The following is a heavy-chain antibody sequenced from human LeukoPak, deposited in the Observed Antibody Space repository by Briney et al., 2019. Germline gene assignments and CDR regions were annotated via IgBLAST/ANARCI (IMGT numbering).Heavy chain of an antibody. D-gene: IGHD3-16*01. V-gene: IGHV3-7*01. CDR3: ATERAGERPRPLLNYYYMDV. Sequence: PGRSLRLSCAASGFTFSSYAMHWVRQAPGKGLEWVANIKQDGSEKYYVDSVKGRFTISRDNAKNSLYLQMNSLRAEDTAVYYCATERAGERPRPLLNYYYMDVWGKGTTVTISS. CDR2: IKQDGSEK. J-gene: IGHJ6*03. CDR1: GFTFSSYA.